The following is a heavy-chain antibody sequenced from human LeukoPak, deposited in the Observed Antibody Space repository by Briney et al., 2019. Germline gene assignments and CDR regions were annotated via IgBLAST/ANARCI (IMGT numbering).Heavy chain of an antibody. CDR3: AKDGSGSYLGAFDI. Sequence: GRSLRLSCAASGFTFSSYGMHWVRQAPGKGLEWVAVISYDGSNKYYADSVKGRFTISRDNSKNTLYLQMNSLRAEDTAVYYCAKDGSGSYLGAFDIWGPGTMVTVSS. V-gene: IGHV3-30*18. CDR1: GFTFSSYG. CDR2: ISYDGSNK. J-gene: IGHJ3*02. D-gene: IGHD3-10*01.